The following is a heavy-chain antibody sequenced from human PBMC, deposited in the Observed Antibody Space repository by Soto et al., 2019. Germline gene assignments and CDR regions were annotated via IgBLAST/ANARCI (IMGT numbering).Heavy chain of an antibody. CDR1: GGSISSYY. D-gene: IGHD6-6*01. J-gene: IGHJ6*02. CDR2: IYYSGST. CDR3: ARFSSSYPPYYYGMDV. V-gene: IGHV4-59*01. Sequence: QVQLQESGPGLVKPSETLSLTCTVSGGSISSYYWSWIRQPPGKGLEWIGYIYYSGSTNYNPSLKRRVTMSVDTSKNQFSLKLSSVTAADTAVYYCARFSSSYPPYYYGMDVWGQGTTVTVSS.